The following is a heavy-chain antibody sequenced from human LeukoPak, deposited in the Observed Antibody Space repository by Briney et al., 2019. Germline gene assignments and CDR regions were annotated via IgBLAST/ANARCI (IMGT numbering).Heavy chain of an antibody. CDR1: GFTFSSYG. Sequence: GGSLRLSCAASGFTFSSYGMHWVRQAPGKGLEWVAFIRYDGSNKYYADSVKGRFTTSRDNSKNTLYLQMNSLRAEDTAVYYCAKVILVDTAMVTVTYYYYYMDVWGKGTTVTVSS. CDR3: AKVILVDTAMVTVTYYYYYMDV. J-gene: IGHJ6*03. D-gene: IGHD5-18*01. V-gene: IGHV3-30*02. CDR2: IRYDGSNK.